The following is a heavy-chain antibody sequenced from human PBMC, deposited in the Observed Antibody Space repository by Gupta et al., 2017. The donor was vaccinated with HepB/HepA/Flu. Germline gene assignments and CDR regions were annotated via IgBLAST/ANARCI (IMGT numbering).Heavy chain of an antibody. V-gene: IGHV3-30-3*01. CDR1: GFTFSSYA. J-gene: IGHJ6*02. Sequence: QVQLVESGGGVVQPGRSLRLSCAASGFTFSSYAMHWVRQAPGKGLEWVAVISYDGSNKYYADSVKGRFTISRDNSKNTLYLQMNSLRAEDTAVYYCARDRVGFLEWSAPIVYYYGMDVWGQGTTVTVSS. CDR3: ARDRVGFLEWSAPIVYYYGMDV. CDR2: ISYDGSNK. D-gene: IGHD3-3*02.